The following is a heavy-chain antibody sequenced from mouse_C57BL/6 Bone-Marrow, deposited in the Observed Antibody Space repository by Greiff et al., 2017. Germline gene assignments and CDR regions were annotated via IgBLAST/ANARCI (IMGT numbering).Heavy chain of an antibody. J-gene: IGHJ3*01. CDR1: GFSFNTYA. CDR3: VRHMGGCAY. CDR2: IRSKSNNYAT. D-gene: IGHD1-1*02. Sequence: EVKLVESGGGLVQPKGSLKLSCAASGFSFNTYAMNWVRQAPGKGLEWVARIRSKSNNYATYYADSVKDRFTISRDDSESMLYLQMNNLKTEDTAMYYCVRHMGGCAYWGQGTLVTVSA. V-gene: IGHV10-1*01.